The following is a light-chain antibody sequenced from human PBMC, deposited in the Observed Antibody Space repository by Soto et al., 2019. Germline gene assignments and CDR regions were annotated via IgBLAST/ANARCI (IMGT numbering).Light chain of an antibody. CDR2: DVS. CDR3: CSYAGSYTHG. Sequence: QSALTQPRSVSGSPGQSVTISCTGTSSDVGGYNYVSWYQQHPGKAPKLMIYDVSKRPSGVPDRFSGSKSGNTASLTISGLQAEDEADYYCCSYAGSYTHGFGTGTKVTV. CDR1: SSDVGGYNY. J-gene: IGLJ1*01. V-gene: IGLV2-11*01.